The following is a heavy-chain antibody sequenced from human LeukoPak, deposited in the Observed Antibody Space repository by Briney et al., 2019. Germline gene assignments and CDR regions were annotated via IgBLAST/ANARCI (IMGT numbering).Heavy chain of an antibody. CDR1: GFTFSSYA. Sequence: GGSLRLSCAASGFTFSSYAMNWIRQAPGTGLEWVSGISASGRNTISADSVKGRFTISRDNSKNTLYLQMTSLRAEDTAVYYCAKGRYDSSGFDWAAWGQGTLVTVSS. V-gene: IGHV3-23*01. D-gene: IGHD3-22*01. CDR2: ISASGRNT. CDR3: AKGRYDSSGFDWAA. J-gene: IGHJ4*02.